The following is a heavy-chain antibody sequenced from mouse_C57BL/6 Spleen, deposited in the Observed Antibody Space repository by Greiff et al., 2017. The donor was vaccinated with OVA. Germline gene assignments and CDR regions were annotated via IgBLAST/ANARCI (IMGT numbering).Heavy chain of an antibody. CDR2: IYPGDGDT. CDR1: GYAFSSSW. D-gene: IGHD1-1*01. J-gene: IGHJ3*01. Sequence: LVESGPELVKPGASVKISCKASGYAFSSSWMNWVKQRPGKGLEWIGRIYPGDGDTNYNGKFKGKATLTADKSSSTAYMQLSSLTSEDSAVYFCAKTNYYGSSYVFAYWGQGTLVTVSA. CDR3: AKTNYYGSSYVFAY. V-gene: IGHV1-82*01.